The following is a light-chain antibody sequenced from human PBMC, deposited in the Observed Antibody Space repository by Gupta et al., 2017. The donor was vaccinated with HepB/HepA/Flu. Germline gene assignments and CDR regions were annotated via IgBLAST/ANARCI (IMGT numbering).Light chain of an antibody. J-gene: IGKJ2*01. CDR2: WAS. CDR1: QSVLYSSNNKNY. CDR3: QQYYSTPDT. Sequence: DIVMTQSPDSLTVTLGDRATINYKSSQSVLYSSNNKNYLAWYQQKPGQPPKLLIYWASTRESGVPDRFSGSGSGTDFTLTISSLQAEDVAVYYCQQYYSTPDTFGQGTKLEIK. V-gene: IGKV4-1*01.